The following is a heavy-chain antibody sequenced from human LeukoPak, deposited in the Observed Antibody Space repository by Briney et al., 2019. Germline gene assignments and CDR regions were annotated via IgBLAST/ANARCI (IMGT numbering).Heavy chain of an antibody. CDR2: IYYSGST. V-gene: IGHV4-59*01. CDR1: GGSISSYY. D-gene: IGHD3-3*01. CDR3: ARDRATRWSSFDY. Sequence: TSETLSLTCTVSGGSISSYYWSWIRQPPGKGLEWIGYIYYSGSTNYNPSLKSRVTISVDTSKNQFSLKLSSVTAADTAVYYCARDRATRWSSFDYWGQGTLVTVSS. J-gene: IGHJ4*02.